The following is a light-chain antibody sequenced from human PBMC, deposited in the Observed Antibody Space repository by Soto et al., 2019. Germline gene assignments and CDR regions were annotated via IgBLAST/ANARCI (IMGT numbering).Light chain of an antibody. J-gene: IGKJ4*01. CDR3: QQYNSYRALT. V-gene: IGKV1-5*01. Sequence: DIQMTQSPSTLSASVGDRVTITCRASQSISSWLAWYQQKPGKAPKLLIYDASSLESGVPSRFSCSGSGTEFTLTISSLQPDDFASYYCQQYNSYRALTFGGGTKVEIK. CDR1: QSISSW. CDR2: DAS.